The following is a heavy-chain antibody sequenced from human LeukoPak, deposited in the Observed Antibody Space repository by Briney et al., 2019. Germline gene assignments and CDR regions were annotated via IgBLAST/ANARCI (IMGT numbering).Heavy chain of an antibody. CDR2: IKQDGSEK. Sequence: GGSLRLSCAASGFTFSSYWMSWVRQAPGKGLEWVANIKQDGSEKYYVDSVKGRFTISRDNAKNSLYLQMNSLRAEDTALYYCAKGGRLVVVAATAFDPWGQGTLVTVSS. J-gene: IGHJ5*02. CDR1: GFTFSSYW. D-gene: IGHD2-15*01. CDR3: AKGGRLVVVAATAFDP. V-gene: IGHV3-7*03.